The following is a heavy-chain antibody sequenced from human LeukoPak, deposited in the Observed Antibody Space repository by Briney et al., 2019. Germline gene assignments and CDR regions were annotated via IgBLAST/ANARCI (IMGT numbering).Heavy chain of an antibody. D-gene: IGHD3-10*01. CDR2: IYYSGST. CDR1: GGSISSYY. Sequence: SETLSLTCTVSGGSISSYYWSWIRQPPGKGLEWIGYIYYSGSTNYNPSLKSRVTISVDTSKNQFSLKLSSVTAVDTAVYYCARFMVRGVIKPHNWFDPWGQGTLVTVSS. V-gene: IGHV4-59*01. J-gene: IGHJ5*02. CDR3: ARFMVRGVIKPHNWFDP.